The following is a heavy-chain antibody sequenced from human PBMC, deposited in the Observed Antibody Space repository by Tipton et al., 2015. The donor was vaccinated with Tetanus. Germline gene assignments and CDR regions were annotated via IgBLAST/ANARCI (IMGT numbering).Heavy chain of an antibody. Sequence: SLRLSCVGSGFTFNEFAIHWVRQVSGKGLEWVSAVSGAGGSKVYADSVRGRFTISRDNSKNTVYLQMNSLRAEDTAVYYCARELDCSGGGCYSYGLDVWGQGTTVTVSS. D-gene: IGHD2-15*01. CDR1: GFTFNEFA. V-gene: IGHV3-9*01. CDR2: VSGAGGSK. CDR3: ARELDCSGGGCYSYGLDV. J-gene: IGHJ6*02.